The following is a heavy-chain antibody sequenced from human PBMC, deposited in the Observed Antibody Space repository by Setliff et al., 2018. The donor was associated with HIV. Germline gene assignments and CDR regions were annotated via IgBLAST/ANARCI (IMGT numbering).Heavy chain of an antibody. CDR2: INPNNGGT. CDR3: ARERLEMAAGRFDY. Sequence: GASVKVSCKASGYSFTDYYIHWVRQAPGQGLEWMGWINPNNGGTNYAQKFQGRVTMTRDTSISTAYMELSRLRSDDTAMYYCARERLEMAAGRFDYWGQGTLVTVSS. CDR1: GYSFTDYY. J-gene: IGHJ4*02. V-gene: IGHV1-2*02. D-gene: IGHD6-19*01.